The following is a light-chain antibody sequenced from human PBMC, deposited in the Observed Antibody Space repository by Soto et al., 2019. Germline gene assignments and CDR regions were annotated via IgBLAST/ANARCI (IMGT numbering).Light chain of an antibody. CDR2: DAS. CDR3: QQHGSSIT. Sequence: EIVLTQSPGTLSLSPGQRATLSCRASQRIDKNYLAWYQQKPGQAPRLLIFDASRRATGIPDRFSGSGSGTDFTLTISRLEPEDFAVYYCQQHGSSITFGPGTKVDF. CDR1: QRIDKNY. J-gene: IGKJ3*01. V-gene: IGKV3-20*01.